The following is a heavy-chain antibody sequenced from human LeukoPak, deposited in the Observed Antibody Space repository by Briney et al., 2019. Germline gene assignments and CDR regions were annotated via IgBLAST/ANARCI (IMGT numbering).Heavy chain of an antibody. J-gene: IGHJ3*02. CDR1: GDSVSSNSAA. V-gene: IGHV6-1*01. CDR3: ARDWGTLTDGFDI. D-gene: IGHD3-16*01. CDR2: TYYRSKWYY. Sequence: SQTLSLTCAISGDSVSSNSAAWTWIRQSPSRGLEWLGRTYYRSKWYYEYAVSVKSRITVNPDTSKNQFSLQLRSVTPEDTAVYYCARDWGTLTDGFDIWGQGTMVIVSS.